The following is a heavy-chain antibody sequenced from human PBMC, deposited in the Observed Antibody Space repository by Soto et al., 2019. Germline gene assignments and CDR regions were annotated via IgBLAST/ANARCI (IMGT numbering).Heavy chain of an antibody. V-gene: IGHV1-69*08. CDR2: IIPALGTA. D-gene: IGHD4-17*01. CDR3: ARPDFGDYWYFDL. Sequence: QDQLVQSGAEVKKPGSSVKVSCKASGGTFSSHTFSWVRQAPGQGLEWMGRIIPALGTATYAQKFQGRVTITADESATTVYMELNSLRSEDTAVYYCARPDFGDYWYFDLWGRGTPVTSSS. J-gene: IGHJ2*01. CDR1: GGTFSSHT.